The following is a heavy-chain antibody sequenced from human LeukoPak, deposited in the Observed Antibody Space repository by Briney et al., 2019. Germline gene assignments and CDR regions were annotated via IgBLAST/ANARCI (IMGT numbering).Heavy chain of an antibody. J-gene: IGHJ5*02. V-gene: IGHV3-48*03. CDR1: GFTFSSYE. CDR3: ARELGMLRGVMEYKWFDP. D-gene: IGHD3-10*01. Sequence: GGSLRLSCAASGFTFSSYEMNWVRQAPGKGLEWVSYISSSGSAIYYADSVQGRFTISRDNAKNSLYLQMNSLRAEDTAVHFCARELGMLRGVMEYKWFDPWGQGTLVTVSS. CDR2: ISSSGSAI.